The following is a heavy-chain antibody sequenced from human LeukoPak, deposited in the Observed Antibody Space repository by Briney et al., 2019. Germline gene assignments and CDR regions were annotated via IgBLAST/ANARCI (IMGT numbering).Heavy chain of an antibody. CDR3: ARHIQWLAGVKDY. V-gene: IGHV4-39*01. Sequence: KSSETLSLTCTVSGGSISSSRYYWGWIRQPPGKGLEWIGSIYYSGSTYYNPSLKSRVTISVDTSKNQFSLKLSSVTAADTAVYYCARHIQWLAGVKDYWGQGTLVTVSS. D-gene: IGHD6-19*01. J-gene: IGHJ4*02. CDR1: GGSISSSRYY. CDR2: IYYSGST.